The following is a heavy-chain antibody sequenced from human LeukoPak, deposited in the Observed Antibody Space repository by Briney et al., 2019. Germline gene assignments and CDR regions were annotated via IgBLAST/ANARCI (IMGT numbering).Heavy chain of an antibody. CDR3: ARDPGRLNRGNDYYYGIDV. CDR2: IRYDGSKK. Sequence: PGGSLRLSCAASGFTFRNYGMHWVRQAPGKGLEWVALIRYDGSKKDYADSVKGRFTISRDNAKNSLYLQMNSLRDEDTAVYYCARDPGRLNRGNDYYYGIDVWGQGTTVTVSS. CDR1: GFTFRNYG. V-gene: IGHV3-33*01. D-gene: IGHD1-1*01. J-gene: IGHJ6*02.